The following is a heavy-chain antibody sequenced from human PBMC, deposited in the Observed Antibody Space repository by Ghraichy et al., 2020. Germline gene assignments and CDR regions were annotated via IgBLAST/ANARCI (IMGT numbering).Heavy chain of an antibody. CDR1: GFTFTNYG. D-gene: IGHD1-7*01. CDR3: ARGLELGTLADY. Sequence: GGSLRLSCAASGFTFTNYGMHWVRQAPGKGLEWVAVIWYDGSKKYYADSVKGRFTISRDNSKNTVYLQMNSLRAEDTAVYYCARGLELGTLADYWGQGTLVTVSS. J-gene: IGHJ4*02. CDR2: IWYDGSKK. V-gene: IGHV3-33*01.